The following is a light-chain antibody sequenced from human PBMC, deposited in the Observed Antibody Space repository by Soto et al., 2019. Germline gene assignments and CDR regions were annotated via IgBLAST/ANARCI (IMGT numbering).Light chain of an antibody. CDR3: QQYDSWPFT. V-gene: IGKV3D-15*01. CDR1: QSVDRN. Sequence: EIVMTQSPGTLSVSTEEGATLSCRASQSVDRNLAWYQQKPGQAPRLLIYGASTRPTGIPDRFSGSGSGTEFILTISSLQSEDFAVYYCQQYDSWPFTFGGGTKVEIK. J-gene: IGKJ4*01. CDR2: GAS.